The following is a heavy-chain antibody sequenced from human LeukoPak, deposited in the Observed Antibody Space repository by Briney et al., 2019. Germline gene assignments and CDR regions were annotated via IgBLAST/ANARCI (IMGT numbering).Heavy chain of an antibody. CDR2: ISSSSSTI. J-gene: IGHJ4*02. CDR3: ARRVWSSSWYFDY. V-gene: IGHV3-48*01. CDR1: GFTFSSYS. Sequence: PGGSLRLSCAASGFTFSSYSMNWVRQAPGKGLEWVSYISSSSSTIYYADSVKGRFTISRDNAKNSLYLQMNSLRAEDTAVYYCARRVWSSSWYFDYWGQGTLVTVSS. D-gene: IGHD6-13*01.